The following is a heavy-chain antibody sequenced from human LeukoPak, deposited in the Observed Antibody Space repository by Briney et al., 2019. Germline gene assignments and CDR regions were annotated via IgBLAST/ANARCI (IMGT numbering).Heavy chain of an antibody. D-gene: IGHD3-10*01. Sequence: ASVKVSCKASGYTFTSYAMNWVRQAPGQGLEWMGWINTNTGNPTYAQGFAGRFVFSLDTSVSTAYLQISSLKAEDTAVYYCASPGSSKAMDVWGKGTTVTVSS. V-gene: IGHV7-4-1*02. CDR1: GYTFTSYA. CDR3: ASPGSSKAMDV. CDR2: INTNTGNP. J-gene: IGHJ6*03.